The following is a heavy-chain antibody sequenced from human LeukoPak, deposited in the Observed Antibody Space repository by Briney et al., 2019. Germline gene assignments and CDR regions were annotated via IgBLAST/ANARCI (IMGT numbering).Heavy chain of an antibody. V-gene: IGHV3-33*03. CDR2: VWVDGNNK. Sequence: GGSLRLSCATSGFTFTAYGLHWVRQAPGMGLEWVAVVWVDGNNKFYADSVKGRFTTSRDNSRSTLYLHMNSLRDDDTAVYYCAKAARLGPSHFDYWGRGTLVTVSS. J-gene: IGHJ4*02. CDR1: GFTFTAYG. CDR3: AKAARLGPSHFDY. D-gene: IGHD6-25*01.